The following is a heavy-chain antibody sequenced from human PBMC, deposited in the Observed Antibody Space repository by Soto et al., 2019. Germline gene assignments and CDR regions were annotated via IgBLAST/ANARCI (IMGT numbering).Heavy chain of an antibody. D-gene: IGHD2-15*01. Sequence: GGSLRLSCAASGFTFSRYWMTWVRQAPGKGLEWVANINQDGGGKYYVDSVKGRLAVSRDNARNSLYLQMNSLRVEDTAIYYCARGLSVEMAAIMGCYFDYWGRGTLVTVSS. CDR3: ARGLSVEMAAIMGCYFDY. J-gene: IGHJ4*02. CDR1: GFTFSRYW. CDR2: INQDGGGK. V-gene: IGHV3-7*03.